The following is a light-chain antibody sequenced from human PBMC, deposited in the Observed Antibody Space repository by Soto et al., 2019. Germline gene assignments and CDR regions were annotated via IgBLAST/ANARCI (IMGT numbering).Light chain of an antibody. V-gene: IGKV3-11*01. J-gene: IGKJ3*01. CDR1: QTVSSY. CDR3: QQRYNWPPIFT. CDR2: DAS. Sequence: ENVLTQSPATLSLSPGERATLSCRASQTVSSYLAWYQQKPGQAPRLLIYDASKRATGIPARFSGSGSGTDFTLTISSLEPEDFAVYYCQQRYNWPPIFTFGPGTKVEIQ.